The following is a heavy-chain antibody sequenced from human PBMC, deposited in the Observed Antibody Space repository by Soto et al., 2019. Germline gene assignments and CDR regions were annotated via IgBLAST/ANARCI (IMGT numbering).Heavy chain of an antibody. Sequence: EVQLLESGGGLAQPGGSLRLSCAASGFTFNNYAMIWVRQAPGEGLQWVSVISGSGGNTYYADSVKGRFTISRDNSINTLYLQMNSLRAEDTAVYYFAKEGTPVTTSIDYWGQGTLVTVSS. CDR2: ISGSGGNT. J-gene: IGHJ4*02. CDR3: AKEGTPVTTSIDY. CDR1: GFTFNNYA. D-gene: IGHD4-17*01. V-gene: IGHV3-23*01.